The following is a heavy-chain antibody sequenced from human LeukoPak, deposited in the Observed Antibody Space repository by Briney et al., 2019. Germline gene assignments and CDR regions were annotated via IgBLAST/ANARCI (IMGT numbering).Heavy chain of an antibody. CDR3: AKEGVGEPSYWYLDL. J-gene: IGHJ2*01. CDR1: GGSISSYY. CDR2: IYYSGST. V-gene: IGHV4-59*12. D-gene: IGHD1-14*01. Sequence: SETLSLTCTVSGGSISSYYWSWIRQPPGKGLEWIGYIYYSGSTNYNPSLKSRVTISVDTSKNQFSLKLSSVTAADTAVYYCAKEGVGEPSYWYLDLWGRGTLVTVSS.